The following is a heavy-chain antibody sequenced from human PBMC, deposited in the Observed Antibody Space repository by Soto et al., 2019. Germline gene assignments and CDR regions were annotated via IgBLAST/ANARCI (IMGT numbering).Heavy chain of an antibody. J-gene: IGHJ6*03. CDR3: ARSPDSGGRYYYYYMDV. D-gene: IGHD3-3*01. CDR2: ISSSGSTI. Sequence: QVQLVESGGGLVKPGGSLRLSCAASGFTFSDYYMSWIRQAPGKGLEWVSYISSSGSTIYYADSVKGRFTISRDNAKNSLYLQMKSLSAEDTVVYYCARSPDSGGRYYYYYMDVWGRVTTVTVSS. V-gene: IGHV3-11*01. CDR1: GFTFSDYY.